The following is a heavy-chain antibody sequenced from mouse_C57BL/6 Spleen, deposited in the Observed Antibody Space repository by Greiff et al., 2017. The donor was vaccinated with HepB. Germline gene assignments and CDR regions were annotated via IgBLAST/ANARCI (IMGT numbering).Heavy chain of an antibody. D-gene: IGHD1-1*01. J-gene: IGHJ2*01. CDR2: INPGSGGT. V-gene: IGHV1-54*01. CDR1: GYAFTNYL. CDR3: ARRGSSYFDY. Sequence: QVQLKQSGAELVRPGTSVKVSCKASGYAFTNYLIEWVKQRPGQGLEWIGVINPGSGGTNYNEKFKGKATLTADKSPSTAYMQLSSLTSEDSAVYFCARRGSSYFDYWGQGTTLTVSS.